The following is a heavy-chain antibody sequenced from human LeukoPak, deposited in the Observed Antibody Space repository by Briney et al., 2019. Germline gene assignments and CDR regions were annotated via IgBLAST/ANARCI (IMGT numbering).Heavy chain of an antibody. Sequence: SESLSLTCTVSGGSISSYYWSWIRQPPGKGLEWIGYIYYSGSTNYNPSLKSRVTISVDTSKNQFSLKLSSVTAADTAVYYCARGGDDYGDRRFDYWGQGTLVTVSS. CDR2: IYYSGST. CDR1: GGSISSYY. D-gene: IGHD4-17*01. CDR3: ARGGDDYGDRRFDY. J-gene: IGHJ4*02. V-gene: IGHV4-59*08.